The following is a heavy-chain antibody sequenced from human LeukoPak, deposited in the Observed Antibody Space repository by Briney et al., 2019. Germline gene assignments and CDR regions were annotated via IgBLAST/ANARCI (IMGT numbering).Heavy chain of an antibody. V-gene: IGHV4-39*01. D-gene: IGHD6-19*01. Sequence: SETLSLTCTVSGGSIISSSYYWGWIRQPPGKGLEWIGSIYYSGSTYYNPSLKSRVTISVDTSKNQFSLKLSSVTAADTAVYYCARHSIAVAGTLFDYWGQGTLVTVSS. J-gene: IGHJ4*02. CDR2: IYYSGST. CDR1: GGSIISSSYY. CDR3: ARHSIAVAGTLFDY.